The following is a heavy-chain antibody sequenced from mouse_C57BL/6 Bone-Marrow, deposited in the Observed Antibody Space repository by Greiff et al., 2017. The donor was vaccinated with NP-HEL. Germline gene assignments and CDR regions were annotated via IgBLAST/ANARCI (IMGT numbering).Heavy chain of an antibody. D-gene: IGHD2-5*01. Sequence: VQLQQSGAELARPGASVKMSCKASGYTFTSYTMHWVKQRPGQGLEWIGYINPSSGYTKYNQKFKDKATLTADKSSSTAYMQLSSLTSEDAAVYYCARRSKENFDYWGQGTTLTVSS. CDR2: INPSSGYT. J-gene: IGHJ2*01. V-gene: IGHV1-4*01. CDR3: ARRSKENFDY. CDR1: GYTFTSYT.